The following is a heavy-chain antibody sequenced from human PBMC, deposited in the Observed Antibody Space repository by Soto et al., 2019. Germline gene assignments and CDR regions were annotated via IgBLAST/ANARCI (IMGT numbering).Heavy chain of an antibody. V-gene: IGHV4-31*03. Sequence: PSETLSLTCTVSGGSISSGGYYWSWIRQHPGKGLEWIGYIYYSGSTYYNPSLKSRVTISVDTSKNQFSLKLSSVTAADTAVYYCARDPRYCSSTSCSFYGMDVWGQGTTVTVSS. D-gene: IGHD2-2*01. J-gene: IGHJ6*02. CDR1: GGSISSGGYY. CDR3: ARDPRYCSSTSCSFYGMDV. CDR2: IYYSGST.